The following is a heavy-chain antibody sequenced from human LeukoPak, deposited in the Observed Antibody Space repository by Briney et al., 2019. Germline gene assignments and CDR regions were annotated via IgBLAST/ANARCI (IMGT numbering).Heavy chain of an antibody. Sequence: GRSLRLSCAASGFTFSNYMMHWVRQAPGKGLVRVSRIKSDGITITYADSVKGRFTISRDNAKNTLYLQMNSLRAEDTAVYYCLRDLNWSLDQWGQGTLVTVSS. CDR3: LRDLNWSLDQ. CDR1: GFTFSNYM. CDR2: IKSDGITI. V-gene: IGHV3-74*01. J-gene: IGHJ4*02. D-gene: IGHD1-20*01.